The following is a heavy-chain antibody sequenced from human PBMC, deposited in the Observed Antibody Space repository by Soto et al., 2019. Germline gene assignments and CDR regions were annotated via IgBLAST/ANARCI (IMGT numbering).Heavy chain of an antibody. CDR2: ISGSSSHT. CDR1: GFTFSDYY. CDR3: ARRVSGRVDS. Sequence: QVQLVESGGGLVKPGGSLRLSCAASGFTFSDYYMSWIRQAPGKGLEWISYISGSSSHTNYADSVKGRLTTSRDNANNSQYLQMNSLRVEYTAVYYCARRVSGRVDSWGQGTLVTVSS. V-gene: IGHV3-11*05. J-gene: IGHJ4*02.